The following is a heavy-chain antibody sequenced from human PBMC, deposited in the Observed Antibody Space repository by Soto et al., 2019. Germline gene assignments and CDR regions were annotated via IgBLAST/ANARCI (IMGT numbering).Heavy chain of an antibody. CDR2: ISGSGGSA. V-gene: IGHV3-23*01. Sequence: TGGSLRLSCAASGFTFSNYAMNWVRQAPGKGLECVSVISGSGGSAYYADSVQGRFTISRDNSKNTLYMQMNSLRDEDTAIYYCVREGSGWNSRGSFDFWGRGTMVTVSS. D-gene: IGHD6-19*01. CDR1: GFTFSNYA. J-gene: IGHJ3*01. CDR3: VREGSGWNSRGSFDF.